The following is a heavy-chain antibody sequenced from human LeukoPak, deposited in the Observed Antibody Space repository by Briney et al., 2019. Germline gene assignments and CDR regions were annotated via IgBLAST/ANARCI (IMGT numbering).Heavy chain of an antibody. J-gene: IGHJ6*02. CDR1: GFTFSSYG. CDR3: AKDLADYYYYGMDV. V-gene: IGHV3-30*18. Sequence: GGSLRLSCAASGFTFSSYGMLWLRQAPGKGLEWGAVISYDGSNKYYADSVKGRFTISRDNSKNTLYLQMNSLRAEDTAVYYCAKDLADYYYYGMDVWGQGTTVTVSS. CDR2: ISYDGSNK. D-gene: IGHD2-21*01.